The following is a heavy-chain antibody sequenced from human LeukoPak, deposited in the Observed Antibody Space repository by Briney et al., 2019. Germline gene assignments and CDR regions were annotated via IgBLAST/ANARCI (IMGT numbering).Heavy chain of an antibody. Sequence: PGGSLRLSCAASGFTFSSYSMNWVRQAPGEGLEWVSIISSSSNDIHYADSVKGRFTISRDNTKNSVYLQMNSLRDEDTAVYSCARGATADTRHLDYWGQGSLVTVSS. D-gene: IGHD2-21*02. J-gene: IGHJ4*02. CDR3: ARGATADTRHLDY. CDR1: GFTFSSYS. CDR2: ISSSSNDI. V-gene: IGHV3-21*01.